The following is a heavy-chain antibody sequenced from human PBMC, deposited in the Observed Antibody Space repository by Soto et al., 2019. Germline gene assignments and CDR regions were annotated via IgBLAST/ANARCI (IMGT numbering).Heavy chain of an antibody. CDR2: ISHIDNTV. Sequence: CVASGFTLSHYYMSWIRQGPGKGLEWISYISHIDNTVYYADSVNGRFTISRDNAGSSVYLQMNSLRADDTAVYYCARLLIRDNGDYFDFWGLGTLVTVSS. J-gene: IGHJ4*02. CDR1: GFTLSHYY. V-gene: IGHV3-11*01. CDR3: ARLLIRDNGDYFDF. D-gene: IGHD4-17*01.